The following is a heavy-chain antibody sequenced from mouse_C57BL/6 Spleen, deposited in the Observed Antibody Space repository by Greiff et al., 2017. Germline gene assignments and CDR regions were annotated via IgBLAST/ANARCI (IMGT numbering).Heavy chain of an antibody. V-gene: IGHV1-85*01. CDR2: IYPRDGSP. J-gene: IGHJ2*01. CDR3: SRGTDYFDY. CDR1: GYTFTSYD. D-gene: IGHD3-3*01. Sequence: VQLQQSGPELVKPGASVTLSCTASGYTFTSYDINWVKQRPGQGLEWIGWIYPRDGSPKYNEKFKGKATLTVDTSSSTAYMELHSLTSEDSAVYFCSRGTDYFDYWGQGTTLTVSS.